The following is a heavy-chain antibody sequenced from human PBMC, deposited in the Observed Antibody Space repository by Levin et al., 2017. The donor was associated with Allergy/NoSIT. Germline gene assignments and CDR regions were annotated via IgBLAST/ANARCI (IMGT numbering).Heavy chain of an antibody. V-gene: IGHV3-7*01. CDR2: IKQDGSEK. Sequence: GGSLRLSCAASGVTFSSYWMSWVRQAPGKGLEWVANIKQDGSEKYYVDSVKGRFTISRDNAKNSLYLQMNSLRAEDTAVYYCARSNFLDCSSTSCYTINYFDYWGQGTLVTVSS. J-gene: IGHJ4*02. CDR3: ARSNFLDCSSTSCYTINYFDY. D-gene: IGHD2-2*02. CDR1: GVTFSSYW.